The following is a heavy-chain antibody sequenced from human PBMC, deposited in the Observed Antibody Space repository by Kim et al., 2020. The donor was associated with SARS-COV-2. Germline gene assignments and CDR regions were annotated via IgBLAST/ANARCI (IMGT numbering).Heavy chain of an antibody. J-gene: IGHJ3*01. Sequence: DSGKGRFIISRDNSKNTVYRQMNSRTIEDTSVYYCARGGGHSSSWFDAFDVWGQGTMVTVSS. CDR3: ARGGGHSSSWFDAFDV. D-gene: IGHD6-13*01. V-gene: IGHV3-30*01.